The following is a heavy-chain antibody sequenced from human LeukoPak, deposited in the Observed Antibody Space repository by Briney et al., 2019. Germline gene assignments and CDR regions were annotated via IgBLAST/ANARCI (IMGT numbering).Heavy chain of an antibody. D-gene: IGHD2-2*01. V-gene: IGHV3-30*04. Sequence: GRSLRLSCAASGFTFSRFPMHWVRQAPGKGLEWVAVISYDGSNKYYGDSVKGRFTISRDNSKNTLYLQLNSLRPEDTAVYYCASGTTDIVVVPATLRNYYFDYWGQGTLVTVSS. CDR3: ASGTTDIVVVPATLRNYYFDY. CDR1: GFTFSRFP. J-gene: IGHJ4*02. CDR2: ISYDGSNK.